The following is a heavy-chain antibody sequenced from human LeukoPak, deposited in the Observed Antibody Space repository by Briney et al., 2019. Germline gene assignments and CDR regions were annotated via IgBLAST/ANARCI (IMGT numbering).Heavy chain of an antibody. CDR2: IYTSGST. CDR1: GGSISSGSHY. Sequence: SETLSLTCTVSGGSISSGSHYWSWIRQPAGKGLEWIGRIYTSGSTNYNPSLKSRVTISVGTSKNQFSLKLSSVTAADTAVYYCARMSYGPDYWGQGTLVTVSS. D-gene: IGHD5-18*01. CDR3: ARMSYGPDY. V-gene: IGHV4-61*02. J-gene: IGHJ4*02.